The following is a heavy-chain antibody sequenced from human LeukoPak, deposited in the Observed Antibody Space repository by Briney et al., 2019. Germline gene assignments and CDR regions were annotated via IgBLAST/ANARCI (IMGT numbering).Heavy chain of an antibody. V-gene: IGHV3-49*04. Sequence: GGSLRLSCTVSGFTFGDYAMTWVRQAPGKGLEWVGFIRSNAYGGTTEYAASVKDRFTISRDDSKSIVYLQMNSLKTEDTAVYYCTGLNHYDIGGYYQYFQFWGQGTLVIVSS. CDR1: GFTFGDYA. CDR3: TGLNHYDIGGYYQYFQF. D-gene: IGHD3-22*01. J-gene: IGHJ1*01. CDR2: IRSNAYGGTT.